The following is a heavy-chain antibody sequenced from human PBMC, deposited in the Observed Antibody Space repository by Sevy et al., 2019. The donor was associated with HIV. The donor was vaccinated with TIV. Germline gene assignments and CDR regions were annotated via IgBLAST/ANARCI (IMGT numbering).Heavy chain of an antibody. J-gene: IGHJ6*02. D-gene: IGHD2-21*01. V-gene: IGHV3-9*01. CDR1: GFPFNDHA. Sequence: GGSLRLSCAASGFPFNDHAMHWVRQVPGKGLEWVSGISWNSRNIGYADSVKGRFTISEDNTRHFVYLEMHSLGPEDTALYYCAKDINRSCDGVNCYSYYYYFYGLDVLGQGTTVTVSS. CDR2: ISWNSRNI. CDR3: AKDINRSCDGVNCYSYYYYFYGLDV.